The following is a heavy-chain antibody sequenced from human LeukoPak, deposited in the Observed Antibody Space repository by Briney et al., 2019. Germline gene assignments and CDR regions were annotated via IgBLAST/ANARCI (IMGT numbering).Heavy chain of an antibody. J-gene: IGHJ4*02. CDR3: ARGVLDAWELQGLFDY. V-gene: IGHV1-46*01. CDR2: INPSGGST. Sequence: GASVKVSCKASGYTFTSYYMHWVRQAPGQGLEWMGIINPSGGSTSYAQKFQGRVTMTRDMSTSTVYMELSSLRSEDTAVYYCARGVLDAWELQGLFDYWGQGTLVTVSS. D-gene: IGHD1-26*01. CDR1: GYTFTSYY.